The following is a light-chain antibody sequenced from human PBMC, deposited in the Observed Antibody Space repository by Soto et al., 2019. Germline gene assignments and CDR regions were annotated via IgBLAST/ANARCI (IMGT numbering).Light chain of an antibody. CDR2: DAS. CDR3: QQYGRSPGLLT. J-gene: IGKJ3*01. Sequence: EILMTQSPATLSVSPGERATLSCRASQTVNTNVAWYQQKPGQAPRLLIYDASTRATGIPDRFSGSGSGTDFTLTISRLEPEDFAVYYCQQYGRSPGLLTFGPGTKVDIK. V-gene: IGKV3-20*01. CDR1: QTVNTN.